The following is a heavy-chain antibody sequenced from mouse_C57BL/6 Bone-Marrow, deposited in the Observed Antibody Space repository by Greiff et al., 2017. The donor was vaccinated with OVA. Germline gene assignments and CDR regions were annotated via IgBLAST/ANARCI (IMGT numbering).Heavy chain of an antibody. Sequence: EVHLVESGGDLVKPGGSLKLSCAASGFTFSSYGMSWVRQTPDKRLEWVATISSGGSYTYYPDSVKGRFTISRDNAKNTLYLQMSSLKSEDTAMYYCARHPYYYGSSYDYWGQGTTLTVSS. CDR2: ISSGGSYT. V-gene: IGHV5-6*01. CDR1: GFTFSSYG. J-gene: IGHJ2*01. CDR3: ARHPYYYGSSYDY. D-gene: IGHD1-1*01.